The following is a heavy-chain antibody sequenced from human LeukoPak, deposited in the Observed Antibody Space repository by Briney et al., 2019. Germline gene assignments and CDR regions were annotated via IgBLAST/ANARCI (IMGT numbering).Heavy chain of an antibody. CDR3: ARVGKPYYYDSSGYLPIDY. Sequence: GGSLRLSCAASGFTFSSYSIHWVRQAPGKGLEWVSSISSSSSYIYYADSVKGRFTISRDNAKNSPYLQMNSLRAEDTAVYYCARVGKPYYYDSSGYLPIDYWGQGTLVTVSS. D-gene: IGHD3-22*01. CDR1: GFTFSSYS. V-gene: IGHV3-21*01. J-gene: IGHJ4*02. CDR2: ISSSSSYI.